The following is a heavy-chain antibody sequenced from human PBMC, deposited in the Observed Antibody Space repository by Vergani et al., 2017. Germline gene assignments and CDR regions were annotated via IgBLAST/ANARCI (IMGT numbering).Heavy chain of an antibody. J-gene: IGHJ4*02. CDR1: GGSISSGSYY. Sequence: QVQLQESGPGLVKPSQTLSLTCTVSGGSISSGSYYWSWIRQPAGKGLEWIGRIYTSGSTNYNPSLKSRVTISVDTSKNQFSLKLSSVTAADTAVYYWARAPYSSGWYGGGAXFDYWGQGTLVTVSS. D-gene: IGHD6-13*01. CDR2: IYTSGST. V-gene: IGHV4-61*02. CDR3: ARAPYSSGWYGGGAXFDY.